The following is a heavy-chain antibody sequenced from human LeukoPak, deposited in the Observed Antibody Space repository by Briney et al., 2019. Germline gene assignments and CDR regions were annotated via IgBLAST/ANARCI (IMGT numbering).Heavy chain of an antibody. CDR3: AKLSARIAVAGTDY. Sequence: PGGSLRLSCAASGFTFSSYAMSWVRQAPGKGLEWVSAISGSGGSTYYADSVKGRFTISRDNSKNTPYLQMNSLRAEDTAVYYCAKLSARIAVAGTDYWGQGTLVTVSS. V-gene: IGHV3-23*01. CDR1: GFTFSSYA. D-gene: IGHD6-19*01. J-gene: IGHJ4*02. CDR2: ISGSGGST.